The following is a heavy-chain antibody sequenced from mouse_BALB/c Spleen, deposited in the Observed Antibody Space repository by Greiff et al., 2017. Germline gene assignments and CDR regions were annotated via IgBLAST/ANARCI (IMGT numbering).Heavy chain of an antibody. CDR1: GYSFTSYY. D-gene: IGHD1-2*01. CDR3: ARGGYGDWYFDV. V-gene: IGHV1S135*01. J-gene: IGHJ1*01. CDR2: IDPFNGGT. Sequence: EVQLQQSGPELMKPGASVKISCKASGYSFTSYYMHWVKQSHGKSLEWIGYIDPFNGGTSYNQKFKGKATLTVDKSSSTAYMHLSSLTSEDTATYCCARGGYGDWYFDVWGAGTTVTVSS.